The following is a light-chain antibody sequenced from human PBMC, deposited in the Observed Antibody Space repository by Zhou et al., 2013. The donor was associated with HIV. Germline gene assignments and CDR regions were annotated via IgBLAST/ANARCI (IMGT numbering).Light chain of an antibody. CDR2: AAS. CDR3: HQYYSTPQT. J-gene: IGKJ1*01. V-gene: IGKV1-NL1*01. CDR1: QGISNS. Sequence: DIQMTQSPSSLSASIGDRVTITCRASQGISNSLAWFQQKPGKAPKLLLSAASRLESGVPSRFSGSGSGTDYTLTISSLQPEDFATYYCHQYYSTPQTFGQGTKVEIK.